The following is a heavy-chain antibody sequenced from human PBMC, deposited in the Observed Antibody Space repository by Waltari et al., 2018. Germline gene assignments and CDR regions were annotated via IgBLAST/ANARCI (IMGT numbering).Heavy chain of an antibody. V-gene: IGHV3-9*03. CDR2: ITWNSDNV. CDR3: AKGWSGTALGDAIDI. D-gene: IGHD3-10*02. CDR1: GFTFGDYA. J-gene: IGHJ3*02. Sequence: EVQLVESGGDLVQPGRSLRLSCAASGFTFGDYAMHWVRQAPGTGREWVSGITWNSDNVDYADSVKGRFTVGRDNAKNSLYLRMNSLRTEDMALYYCAKGWSGTALGDAIDIWGQGTMVTVSS.